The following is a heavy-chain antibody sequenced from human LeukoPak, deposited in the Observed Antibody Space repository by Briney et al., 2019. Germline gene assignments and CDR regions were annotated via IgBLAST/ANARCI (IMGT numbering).Heavy chain of an antibody. J-gene: IGHJ4*02. CDR1: GYTVTGYY. V-gene: IGHV1-2*02. Sequence: ASVKVSCKASGYTVTGYYMHWVRQAPGQGLEWMGWINPNSGGTNYAQKFQGRVTMTRDTSISTAYMELSRLRSDDTAVYYCACAPSLAVADPFDYWGQGTLVTVSS. CDR2: INPNSGGT. CDR3: ACAPSLAVADPFDY. D-gene: IGHD6-19*01.